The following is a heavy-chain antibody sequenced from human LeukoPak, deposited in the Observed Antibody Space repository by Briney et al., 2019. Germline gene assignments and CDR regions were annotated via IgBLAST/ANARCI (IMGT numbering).Heavy chain of an antibody. V-gene: IGHV3-7*01. CDR2: IKQDGSEK. D-gene: IGHD3-22*01. CDR3: ARDPYYYDSSGYAFDI. Sequence: GGSLRLSCAASGFTFSSYWMSWVRQAPGKGLEWVANIKQDGSEKYYVDSVKGRFTISRDNAKNSLYLQMNSLRAEDTAVYYCARDPYYYDSSGYAFDIWGQGTMVTVSP. J-gene: IGHJ3*02. CDR1: GFTFSSYW.